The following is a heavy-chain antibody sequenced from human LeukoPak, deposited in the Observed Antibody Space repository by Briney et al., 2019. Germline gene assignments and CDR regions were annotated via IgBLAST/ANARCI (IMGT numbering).Heavy chain of an antibody. D-gene: IGHD5-18*01. CDR3: ARTSGGYSYGYPYYFDY. CDR1: GGTFSSYA. Sequence: ASVKVSCKASGGTFSSYAISWVRQAPGQGLEWMGGIIPIFGTANYAQKFQGRVTITADESTSTAYMELSSLRSEDTAVYYCARTSGGYSYGYPYYFDYWGQGTLVTVSS. V-gene: IGHV1-69*13. CDR2: IIPIFGTA. J-gene: IGHJ4*02.